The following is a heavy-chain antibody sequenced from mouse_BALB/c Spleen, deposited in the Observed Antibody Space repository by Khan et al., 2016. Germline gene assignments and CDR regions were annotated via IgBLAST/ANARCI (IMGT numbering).Heavy chain of an antibody. J-gene: IGHJ2*01. Sequence: QIQLVQSGPELKKPGETVRISCKASGYTFTTAGMQWVQKMPGKGLKWIGWINTHSGVPKYAEDFKGRFAFSLETSASTAYLQISNLKNEDTATYVCARGYYYGSSYDYWGQGTTLTVSS. CDR1: GYTFTTAG. V-gene: IGHV9-4*02. CDR2: INTHSGVP. D-gene: IGHD1-1*01. CDR3: ARGYYYGSSYDY.